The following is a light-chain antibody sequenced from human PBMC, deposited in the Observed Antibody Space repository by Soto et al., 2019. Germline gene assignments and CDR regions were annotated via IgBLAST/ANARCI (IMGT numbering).Light chain of an antibody. CDR1: SSDVGTYNF. J-gene: IGLJ2*01. Sequence: QSALTQPASVSGSPGQSITISCTGTSSDVGTYNFVSWYRQHPVKAPILIIFDVSSRPSGISNRFSGSKSGNTASLTISGVQAEDEGDYYCSSYANGDTVIFGGGTKLTVL. CDR2: DVS. CDR3: SSYANGDTVI. V-gene: IGLV2-14*01.